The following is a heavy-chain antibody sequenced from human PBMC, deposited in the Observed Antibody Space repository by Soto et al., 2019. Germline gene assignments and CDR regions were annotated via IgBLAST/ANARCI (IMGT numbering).Heavy chain of an antibody. CDR2: MWSNGNK. D-gene: IGHD2-8*01. CDR3: TRASLGVPTDFDY. Sequence: QVRLVESGGGVVQPGRSLTLSCAASGFSFSTYGMHWIRQAPGKGLEWVAVMWSNGNKNYADSVKGRFTISRDTSQNILSLQMDSLRAEDTAVYCCTRASLGVPTDFDYWGQGTLVTVSS. CDR1: GFSFSTYG. J-gene: IGHJ4*02. V-gene: IGHV3-33*01.